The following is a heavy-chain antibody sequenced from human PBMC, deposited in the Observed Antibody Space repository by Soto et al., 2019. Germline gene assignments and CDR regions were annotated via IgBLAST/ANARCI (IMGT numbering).Heavy chain of an antibody. CDR2: IKTKADAGKT. V-gene: IGHV3-15*01. Sequence: GGSLRLSCAASGRTFKNAWMSWVRQAPGKGLEWVGRIKTKADAGKTDYAAPVKGRFTISRDDSKNSLYPPMNSLKNEDTALYFCTTDGATILFDPRGQGTLVTVSS. D-gene: IGHD1-26*01. CDR3: TTDGATILFDP. J-gene: IGHJ5*02. CDR1: GRTFKNAW.